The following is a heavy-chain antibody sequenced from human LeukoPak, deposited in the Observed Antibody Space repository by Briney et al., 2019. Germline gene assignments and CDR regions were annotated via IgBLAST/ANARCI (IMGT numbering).Heavy chain of an antibody. V-gene: IGHV3-30*04. D-gene: IGHD2-15*01. Sequence: GGSLRLSCAASGFPLSGYAMHWVRQAPGKGLEWVAVISYDGGNKYYADSVKGRFTISRDNSKNTLYLQVNILRAEDTAVYYCARDYCSGGSCYSPDYWGQGTLVIVSS. CDR1: GFPLSGYA. CDR3: ARDYCSGGSCYSPDY. J-gene: IGHJ4*02. CDR2: ISYDGGNK.